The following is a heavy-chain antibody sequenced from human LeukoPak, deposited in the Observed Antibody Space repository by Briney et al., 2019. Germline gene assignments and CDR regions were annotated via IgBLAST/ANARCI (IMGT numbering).Heavy chain of an antibody. J-gene: IGHJ4*02. CDR2: ISSSSGTI. V-gene: IGHV3-48*01. CDR3: ARALGYSYGYAVDY. D-gene: IGHD5-18*01. Sequence: GSLRLSCAASGFIFSNYNMNWVRQTPGEGLEWLSYISSSSGTIYYADSVKGRFTISGDNAKNSLYLQMNSLRAEDTAVYYCARALGYSYGYAVDYWGQGTLVTVSS. CDR1: GFIFSNYN.